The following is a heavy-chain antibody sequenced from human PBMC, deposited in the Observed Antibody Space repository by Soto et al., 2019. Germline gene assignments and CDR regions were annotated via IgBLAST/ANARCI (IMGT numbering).Heavy chain of an antibody. CDR1: GDSMTKYY. CDR2: IYTSGST. Sequence: QVQLQESGPGLVKPSETLSLTCTVSGDSMTKYYWSWIRQPAGKGLEWMGRIYTSGSTNYNPSLKSRVTMSIDSSNNHFSPNLKSVTAADTAVYYCARTVGAAYYFDFWGQGALVTVSS. CDR3: ARTVGAAYYFDF. J-gene: IGHJ4*02. D-gene: IGHD1-26*01. V-gene: IGHV4-4*07.